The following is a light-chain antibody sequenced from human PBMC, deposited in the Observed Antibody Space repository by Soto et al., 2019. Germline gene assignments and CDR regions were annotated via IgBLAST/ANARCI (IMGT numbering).Light chain of an antibody. Sequence: QSVLTQPPSVSGAPGQRVTISCTGSSSNIGAGYDVHWYQQLPGTAPKLLIYGNSNRPSGVPDRFSGSKSGTSASLAITGLQAEDAADYYCQSYDSSGDVFGTGTKVTVL. J-gene: IGLJ1*01. V-gene: IGLV1-40*01. CDR2: GNS. CDR3: QSYDSSGDV. CDR1: SSNIGAGYD.